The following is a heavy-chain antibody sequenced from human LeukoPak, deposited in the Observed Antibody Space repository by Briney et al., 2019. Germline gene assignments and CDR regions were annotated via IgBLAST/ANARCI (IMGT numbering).Heavy chain of an antibody. Sequence: PSETLSLTCTVSGGSISSYYWSWIRQPPGKGLEWIGYIYYSGSTNYNPSLKSRVTISVDTSKNQFSLKLSSVTAADTAVYYCAREDWEYYYDSSGYRGQYNWFDPWGQGTLVTVSS. CDR3: AREDWEYYYDSSGYRGQYNWFDP. D-gene: IGHD3-22*01. J-gene: IGHJ5*02. V-gene: IGHV4-59*01. CDR1: GGSISSYY. CDR2: IYYSGST.